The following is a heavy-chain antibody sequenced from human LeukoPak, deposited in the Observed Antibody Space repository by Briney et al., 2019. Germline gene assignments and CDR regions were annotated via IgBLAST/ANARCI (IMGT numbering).Heavy chain of an antibody. D-gene: IGHD3-10*01. J-gene: IGHJ4*02. CDR2: INHSGST. Sequence: SETLSLTCAVSGGSLSGYYWTWIRQPPGKGLEWIGEINHSGSTNYNPSLKSRVTISVDTSRKQFFLRLSSVTAADTAVYYCARDKGGEYFDYWGQGTLVTVSS. CDR3: ARDKGGEYFDY. V-gene: IGHV4-34*01. CDR1: GGSLSGYY.